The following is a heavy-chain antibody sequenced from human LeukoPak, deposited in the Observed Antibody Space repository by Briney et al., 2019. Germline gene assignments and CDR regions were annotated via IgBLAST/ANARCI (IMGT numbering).Heavy chain of an antibody. Sequence: PGGSLRLSCAASGFTFSSYEMNWVRQAPGKGLEWVSYISSSGSTIYYADSVKGRFTISRDNSKNTLYLQMNSLRAEDTAVYYCAKEIWPTVTTPGWTYFDYWGQGAWSPSPQ. V-gene: IGHV3-48*03. CDR2: ISSSGSTI. D-gene: IGHD4-17*01. CDR3: AKEIWPTVTTPGWTYFDY. CDR1: GFTFSSYE. J-gene: IGHJ4*02.